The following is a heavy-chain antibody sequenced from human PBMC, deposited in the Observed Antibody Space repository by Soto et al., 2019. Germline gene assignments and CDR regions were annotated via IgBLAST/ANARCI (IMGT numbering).Heavy chain of an antibody. V-gene: IGHV4-31*03. CDR1: GGSIRSGGYY. D-gene: IGHD4-17*01. Sequence: SETLSLTCTVSGGSIRSGGYYWSWIRQHPGKGLEWIGYIYYSGSTYYNPSLKSRVTISVDTSKNQFSLKLNSVTAADTAVYYCARASDYGDYASYWFDPWGQGTLVTVSS. CDR2: IYYSGST. J-gene: IGHJ5*02. CDR3: ARASDYGDYASYWFDP.